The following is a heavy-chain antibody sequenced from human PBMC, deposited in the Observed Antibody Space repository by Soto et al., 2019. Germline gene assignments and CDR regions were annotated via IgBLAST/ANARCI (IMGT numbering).Heavy chain of an antibody. D-gene: IGHD6-6*01. CDR1: SASLSSSTYY. CDR3: ASSSPFHE. V-gene: IGHV4-39*01. J-gene: IGHJ4*02. CDR2: IYYSGNT. Sequence: PSETLSLTCSVSSASLSSSTYYWSWIRQPPGRGPEWIGSIYYSGNTYYKPSLKSRVSISIDTSRNQFSLKLTSVTAADTGVYYCASSSPFHEWGPGIVVTVSS.